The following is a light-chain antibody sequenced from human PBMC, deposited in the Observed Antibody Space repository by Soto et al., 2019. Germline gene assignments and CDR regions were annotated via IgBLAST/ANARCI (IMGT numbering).Light chain of an antibody. CDR3: SSYTSSSTRV. CDR2: DIS. Sequence: QSALTQPASVSGSPGQSITISCTGTSSDVGGCNYVSWYQQHPGKAPKLMIYDISNRPSGVSNRFSGSKSGNTASLTISGLQTDDEADYYCSSYTSSSTRVFGTGTKLTVL. V-gene: IGLV2-14*01. J-gene: IGLJ1*01. CDR1: SSDVGGCNY.